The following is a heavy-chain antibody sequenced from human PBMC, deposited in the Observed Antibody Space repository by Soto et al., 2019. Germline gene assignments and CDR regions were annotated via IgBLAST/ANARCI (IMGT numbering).Heavy chain of an antibody. CDR1: GYTFTGYY. CDR3: ASIFPDNYYYYGMDV. V-gene: IGHV1-46*03. J-gene: IGHJ6*02. CDR2: INPSGGST. Sequence: ASVNVSCKASGYTFTGYYMHWVRQAPGQGLEWMGIINPSGGSTSYAQKFQGRVTMTRDTSTSTVYMELSSLRSEDTAVYYCASIFPDNYYYYGMDVWGQGTTVTVSS.